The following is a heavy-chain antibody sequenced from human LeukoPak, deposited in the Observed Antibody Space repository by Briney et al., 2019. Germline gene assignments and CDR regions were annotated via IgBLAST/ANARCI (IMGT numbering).Heavy chain of an antibody. J-gene: IGHJ4*02. D-gene: IGHD6-13*01. CDR3: ARGGRSWYPDFDY. CDR1: DYSISSGYY. V-gene: IGHV4-38-2*02. Sequence: SETLSLTCTVSDYSISSGYYWGWIRQPPGKGLEWTGSIFQSGHTYYSPSLKSRVTISVDTSNNRFSLSLSAVTAADTAIYYCARGGRSWYPDFDYWGQGTLVTVSS. CDR2: IFQSGHT.